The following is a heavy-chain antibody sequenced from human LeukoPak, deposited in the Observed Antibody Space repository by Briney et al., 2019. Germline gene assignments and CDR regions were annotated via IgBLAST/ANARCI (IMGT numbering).Heavy chain of an antibody. D-gene: IGHD6-6*01. CDR2: TYYRSKGYN. CDR3: ARDRLWAFDS. CDR1: GDSVSTDTAA. Sequence: SQTLSLTCAISGDSVSTDTAAWNWIRQSPSRGLEWLGRTYYRSKGYNDYVVSVKSRITTNPDTSKNQFSLQLNSVTPEDTAVYYCARDRLWAFDSWGQGTLVTVSS. V-gene: IGHV6-1*01. J-gene: IGHJ4*02.